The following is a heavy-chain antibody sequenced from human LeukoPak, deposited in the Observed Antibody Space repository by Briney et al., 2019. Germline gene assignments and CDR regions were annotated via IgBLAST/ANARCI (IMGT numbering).Heavy chain of an antibody. Sequence: PSETLSLTCTVSGGSLSSFYWSWIRQPPGKGLEWIGYIYYSGSTNYNPSLKSRVTISVDTSKNQSSLRLSSVTAADTAVYYCARRVHGGTLDYWGQGTLVTVSS. V-gene: IGHV4-59*08. CDR2: IYYSGST. J-gene: IGHJ4*02. CDR1: GGSLSSFY. CDR3: ARRVHGGTLDY. D-gene: IGHD4-23*01.